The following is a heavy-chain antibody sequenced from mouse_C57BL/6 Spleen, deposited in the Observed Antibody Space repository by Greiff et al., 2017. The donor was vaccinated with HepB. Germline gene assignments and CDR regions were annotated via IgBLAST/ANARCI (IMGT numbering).Heavy chain of an antibody. D-gene: IGHD4-1*01. J-gene: IGHJ4*01. Sequence: QVHVKQPGAELVKPGASVKLSCKASGYTFTSYWMHWVKQRPGQGLEWIGMIHPNSGSTNYNEKFKSKATLTVDKSSSTAYMQLSSLTSEDSAVYYCATLTGTAMDYWGQGTSVTVSS. V-gene: IGHV1-64*01. CDR2: IHPNSGST. CDR1: GYTFTSYW. CDR3: ATLTGTAMDY.